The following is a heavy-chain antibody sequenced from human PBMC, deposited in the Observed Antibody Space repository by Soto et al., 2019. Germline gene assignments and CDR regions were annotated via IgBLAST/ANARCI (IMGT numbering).Heavy chain of an antibody. V-gene: IGHV3-74*01. D-gene: IGHD2-15*01. CDR1: GFTFSSYW. J-gene: IGHJ3*02. CDR3: ARESWPDCSGGSCPDDAFDI. Sequence: GGSLRLSCAASGFTFSSYWMHWVRQAPGKGLVWVSRINSDGSSTSYADSVKGRFTISRDNAKNTLYLQMNSLRAEDTAVYYCARESWPDCSGGSCPDDAFDIWGQGTMVTVSS. CDR2: INSDGSST.